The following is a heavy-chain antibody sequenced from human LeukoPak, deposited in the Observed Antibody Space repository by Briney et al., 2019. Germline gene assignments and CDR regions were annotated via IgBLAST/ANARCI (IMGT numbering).Heavy chain of an antibody. J-gene: IGHJ3*02. V-gene: IGHV3-30-3*01. CDR2: ISYDGSNK. CDR1: GFTFSNYA. D-gene: IGHD6-13*01. CDR3: ARDLRQQLVNDAFDI. Sequence: GGSLRLSCAASGFTFSNYAMHWVRQAPGKGLEWVAVISYDGSNKYYADSVKGRFTISRDNSKNTLYLQMNSLRAEDTAVYYCARDLRQQLVNDAFDIWGQGTMVTVSS.